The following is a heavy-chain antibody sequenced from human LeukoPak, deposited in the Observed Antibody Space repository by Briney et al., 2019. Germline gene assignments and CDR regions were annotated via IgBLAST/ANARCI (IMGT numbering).Heavy chain of an antibody. V-gene: IGHV4-59*01. CDR1: GGSISSYY. CDR2: IYHSGSN. J-gene: IGHJ5*02. CDR3: ARFNFLLYSSSHNWFDP. Sequence: SETLSLTCTVSGGSISSYYWSWIRQPPGKGLEWIGYIYHSGSNKYNPSLKSRVTISVDTSKKQFSLKLSSVTAADPAVYYCARFNFLLYSSSHNWFDPWGQGILVTVSS. D-gene: IGHD6-13*01.